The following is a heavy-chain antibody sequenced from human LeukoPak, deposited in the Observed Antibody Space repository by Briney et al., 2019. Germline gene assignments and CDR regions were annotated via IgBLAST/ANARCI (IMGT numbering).Heavy chain of an antibody. Sequence: GGSLRLSCAASGFTFSTYGMHWVRQAPGKGLEGVALITYDRYYKYYSDSVKGRFTISRDNAKNSLYLQMNSLRAEDTAVYYCARALDIVATITPIDYWGQGTLVTVSS. CDR2: ITYDRYYK. J-gene: IGHJ4*02. V-gene: IGHV3-30*03. CDR1: GFTFSTYG. CDR3: ARALDIVATITPIDY. D-gene: IGHD5-12*01.